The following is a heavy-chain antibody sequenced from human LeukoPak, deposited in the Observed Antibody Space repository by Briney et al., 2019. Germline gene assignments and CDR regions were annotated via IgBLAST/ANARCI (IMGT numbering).Heavy chain of an antibody. V-gene: IGHV4-38-2*01. J-gene: IGHJ4*02. D-gene: IGHD1-26*01. CDR2: IYHSGST. CDR1: GYSISSGYY. CDR3: ARHSSRWELLVDYFDY. Sequence: SETLSLTYAVSGYSISSGYYWGWIRQPPGKGLEWIGSIYHSGSTYYNPSLKSRVTISVDTSKNQFSLKLSSVTAADTAVYYCARHSSRWELLVDYFDYWGQGTLVTVSS.